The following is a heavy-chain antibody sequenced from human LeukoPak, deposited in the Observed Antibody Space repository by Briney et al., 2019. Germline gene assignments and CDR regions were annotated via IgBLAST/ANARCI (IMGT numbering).Heavy chain of an antibody. CDR1: GFTFSSYA. D-gene: IGHD6-19*01. Sequence: GGSLRLSCAASGFTFSSYAMTWVRQAPGKGLEWVSGISWNSGSIGYADSVKGRFTISRDNAKNSLYLQMNSLRAEDTALYYCAKGGWIAVAGQSLDYWGQGTLVTVSS. CDR3: AKGGWIAVAGQSLDY. CDR2: ISWNSGSI. J-gene: IGHJ4*02. V-gene: IGHV3-9*01.